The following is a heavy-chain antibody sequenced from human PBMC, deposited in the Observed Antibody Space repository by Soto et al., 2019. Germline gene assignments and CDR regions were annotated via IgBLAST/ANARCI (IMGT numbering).Heavy chain of an antibody. CDR2: IIPLFVSA. D-gene: IGHD3-22*01. V-gene: IGHV1-69*01. Sequence: QVQLVQSGAEVKKPGSSVKVSCKASGGTFSNNVISWVRQAPGQGLEWMGGIIPLFVSANYAPKFQDRVTISADEFAYTVYMELPSLRSEDTAMYYCARHSDSSGYYFDFWGQGTLVTVSS. CDR1: GGTFSNNV. CDR3: ARHSDSSGYYFDF. J-gene: IGHJ4*02.